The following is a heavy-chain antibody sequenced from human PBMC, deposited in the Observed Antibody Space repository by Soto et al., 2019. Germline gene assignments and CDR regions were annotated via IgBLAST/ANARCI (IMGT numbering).Heavy chain of an antibody. V-gene: IGHV1-3*01. J-gene: IGHJ1*01. CDR1: GFSFIDYS. Sequence: ASVKVSCKASGFSFIDYSILWVRQAPGQSLEWLGWINAGNGNTKYSHKFQDRVTVTSDTSATTTYMELRSLRSEDTAVFYCARSAKKTWLPDFWGQGTLVTVSS. CDR3: ARSAKKTWLPDF. D-gene: IGHD5-12*01. CDR2: INAGNGNT.